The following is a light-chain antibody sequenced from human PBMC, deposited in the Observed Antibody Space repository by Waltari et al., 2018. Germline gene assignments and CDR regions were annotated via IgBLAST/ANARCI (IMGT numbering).Light chain of an antibody. Sequence: EIVLTQSPGTLSLSPGEKATLSCRASQSVSSSYLAWYQQKPGQSPRLLILGASRRATGIPDRVRGSGSGTDFTLTISRLEPEDFAVYYCQQYGSSLPTFGQGTKVAIK. CDR1: QSVSSSY. V-gene: IGKV3-20*01. CDR2: GAS. J-gene: IGKJ1*01. CDR3: QQYGSSLPT.